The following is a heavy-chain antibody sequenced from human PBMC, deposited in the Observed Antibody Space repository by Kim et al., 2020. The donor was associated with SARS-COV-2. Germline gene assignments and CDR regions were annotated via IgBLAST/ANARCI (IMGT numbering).Heavy chain of an antibody. Sequence: GGSLRLSCAASGFTFSNYYMHWVRQAPGKGLEFVAAIGPNGDATYYANSVKGRFTISRDNSKNALWLQVGSLGPEDMAIYYCVRGYNFAYDCWGQGNLVTVSA. CDR2: IGPNGDAT. CDR1: GFTFSNYY. CDR3: VRGYNFAYDC. V-gene: IGHV3-64*01. D-gene: IGHD5-12*01. J-gene: IGHJ4*01.